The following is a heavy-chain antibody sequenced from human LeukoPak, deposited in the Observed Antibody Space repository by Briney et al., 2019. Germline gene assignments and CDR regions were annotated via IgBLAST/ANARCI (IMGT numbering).Heavy chain of an antibody. CDR2: ISSSGSTI. V-gene: IGHV3-48*03. D-gene: IGHD2-21*02. CDR1: GFTFNSYE. CDR3: ARDIVAVTAIGPHNYYYGMDV. Sequence: QPGGSLRLSCAASGFTFNSYEMNWVRQAPGKGLEWVSYISSSGSTIYYADSVKGRFTISRDNAKNSLYLQMNSLRAEDTAVYYCARDIVAVTAIGPHNYYYGMDVWGQGTTVTVSS. J-gene: IGHJ6*02.